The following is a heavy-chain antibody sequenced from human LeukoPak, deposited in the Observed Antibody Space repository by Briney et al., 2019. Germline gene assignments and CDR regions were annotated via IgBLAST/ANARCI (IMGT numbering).Heavy chain of an antibody. CDR2: IWYDGSNK. CDR1: GFTFSSYG. D-gene: IGHD5-12*01. Sequence: GGSLTLSCAASGFTFSSYGMHWVRQAPGKGLEWVAVIWYDGSNKYYADSVKGRFTISRDNSKNTLYLQMNSLRAEDTAVYSCASSPGVVAPRFEYWGQGTLVTVSS. CDR3: ASSPGVVAPRFEY. V-gene: IGHV3-33*01. J-gene: IGHJ4*02.